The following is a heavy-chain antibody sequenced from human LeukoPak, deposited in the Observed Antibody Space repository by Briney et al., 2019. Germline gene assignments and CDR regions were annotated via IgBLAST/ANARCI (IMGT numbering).Heavy chain of an antibody. D-gene: IGHD5-24*01. CDR2: IRSKAHSYAT. J-gene: IGHJ4*02. CDR3: TRHLGDGYNLLVGGSVPYYFDY. Sequence: PGGSLRLSCAASGFTFSSYGMHWVRPAPGKGLEWVGRIRSKAHSYATAYAASVQGRFTISRDDSKSTVYLQMNSLKTEDSAVYYCTRHLGDGYNLLVGGSVPYYFDYWGQGTLVTVSS. V-gene: IGHV3-73*01. CDR1: GFTFSSYG.